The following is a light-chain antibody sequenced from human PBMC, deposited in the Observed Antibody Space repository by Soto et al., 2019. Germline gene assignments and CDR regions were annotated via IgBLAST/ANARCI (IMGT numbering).Light chain of an antibody. V-gene: IGKV3D-11*01. CDR1: QGIGDT. J-gene: IGKJ5*01. CDR2: DAS. CDR3: QQRSNWPIT. Sequence: EVVMTQSPATLSVSPGVGVTLSCRANQGIGDTLAWYQHKPGQAPRLLIYDASNRATGIPARFSGSGSGTDFTLTISSLEPEDFAVYYCQQRSNWPITFGQGTRLEIK.